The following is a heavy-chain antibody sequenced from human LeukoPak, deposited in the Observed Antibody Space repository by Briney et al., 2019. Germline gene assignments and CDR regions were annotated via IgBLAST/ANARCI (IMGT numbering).Heavy chain of an antibody. CDR3: ARVDDYGSGSYDY. CDR2: IYPRGST. J-gene: IGHJ4*02. D-gene: IGHD3-10*01. Sequence: SETLSLTCTVSGGSISSYYWSWIRQPAGKGLEWLGRIYPRGSTSYNPSLKSRVTMSVDTSKNQFSLNVSSVTAADTAVYYCARVDDYGSGSYDYWGQGTLVTVSS. V-gene: IGHV4-4*07. CDR1: GGSISSYY.